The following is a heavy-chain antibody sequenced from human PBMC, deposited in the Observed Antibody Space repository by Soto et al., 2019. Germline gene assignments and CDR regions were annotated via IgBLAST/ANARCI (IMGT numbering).Heavy chain of an antibody. Sequence: SETLSLTCTVSGGSISSYYWSWIRQPPGKGLEWIGYIYYSGSTNYNPSLKSRVTISVDTSKNQFSLKLSSVTAADTAVYYCARELQVSAKLELASGEYYYYYYYMDGWGKGTKVTVSS. V-gene: IGHV4-59*01. CDR2: IYYSGST. CDR1: GGSISSYY. D-gene: IGHD1-7*01. J-gene: IGHJ6*03. CDR3: ARELQVSAKLELASGEYYYYYYYMDG.